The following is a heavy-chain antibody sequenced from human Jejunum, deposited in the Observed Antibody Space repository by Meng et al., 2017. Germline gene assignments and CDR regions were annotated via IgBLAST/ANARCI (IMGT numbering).Heavy chain of an antibody. CDR1: GGSISSDY. V-gene: IGHV4-59*01. CDR3: ARDILTVRYGMDV. J-gene: IGHJ6*02. D-gene: IGHD3-9*01. CDR2: IYYSGNT. Sequence: SETLSLACTVSGGSISSDYWIWIRQPPGKGLEWIGYIYYSGNTNYNPSLKSRVTISLDTSKNQFSLKLSSVTAADTAVYYCARDILTVRYGMDVWGQGTTVTVSS.